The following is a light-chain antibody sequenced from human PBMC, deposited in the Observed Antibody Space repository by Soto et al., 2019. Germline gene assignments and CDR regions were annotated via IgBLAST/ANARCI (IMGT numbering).Light chain of an antibody. J-gene: IGKJ3*01. V-gene: IGKV3D-11*01. CDR1: QDVNSY. CDR2: DAS. Sequence: EIVLTQSPATLSLSPGERATLSCRASQDVNSYLAWYQQKPGQAPRLLIYDASNRATGIPARFSGSGPGTDFTLTISSVEPEDFAVYYCQHYGTSPILTFGPGTKVDL. CDR3: QHYGTSPILT.